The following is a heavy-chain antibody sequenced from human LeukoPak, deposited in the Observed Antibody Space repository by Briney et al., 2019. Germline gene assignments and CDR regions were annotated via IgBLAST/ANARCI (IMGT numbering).Heavy chain of an antibody. CDR1: GYTFTGYY. CDR2: INPNSGGT. V-gene: IGHV1-2*02. J-gene: IGHJ4*02. D-gene: IGHD3-3*01. CDR3: ARGSGGVYYVFGSVYTHYYFDY. Sequence: ASVKVSCKASGYTFTGYYMHWVRQAPGQGLEWMGWINPNSGGTNYAQKFQGRVTMTRDTSISTAYMELSRLRSDDTAVYYCARGSGGVYYVFGSVYTHYYFDYWGQETLVTVS.